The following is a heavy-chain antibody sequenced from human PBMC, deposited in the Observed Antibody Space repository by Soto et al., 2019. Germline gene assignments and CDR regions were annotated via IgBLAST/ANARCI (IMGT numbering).Heavy chain of an antibody. V-gene: IGHV3-43D*04. Sequence: GGSLRLSCAASGFTFDDYAMHWVRQAPGKGLEWVSLISWDGGSTYYADSVKGRFTISRDNSKNSLYLQMNSLRAEDTALYYCAKAASSGYYYYSLNWYFDLWGRGTLVTAPQ. CDR3: AKAASSGYYYYSLNWYFDL. J-gene: IGHJ2*01. D-gene: IGHD3-22*01. CDR2: ISWDGGST. CDR1: GFTFDDYA.